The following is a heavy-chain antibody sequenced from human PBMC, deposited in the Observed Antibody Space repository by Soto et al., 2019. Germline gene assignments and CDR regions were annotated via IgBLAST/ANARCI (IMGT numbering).Heavy chain of an antibody. J-gene: IGHJ6*02. Sequence: PEGSLRLSCAASGFTFSSYSMNWVRQAPGKGLEWVSSISSSSSYIYYADSVKGRFTISRDNAKNSLYLQMNSLRAEDTAVYYCARVSSQLDFGYYYGMDVWGQGTTVTVSS. CDR1: GFTFSSYS. CDR2: ISSSSSYI. D-gene: IGHD6-6*01. V-gene: IGHV3-21*01. CDR3: ARVSSQLDFGYYYGMDV.